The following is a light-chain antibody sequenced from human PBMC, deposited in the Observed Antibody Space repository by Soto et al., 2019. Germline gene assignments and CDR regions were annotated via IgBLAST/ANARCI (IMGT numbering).Light chain of an antibody. CDR2: EVS. CDR1: SSDVGGYNY. V-gene: IGLV2-8*01. J-gene: IGLJ2*01. Sequence: QSALTQPPCASGSPGQSVTISCTGTSSDVGGYNYVSWYQQHPGKAPKLMIYEVSKRPSGVPDRFSGSKSGNTASLTVSGLQAEDEADYYCSSYAGSNFVVFGGGTQLTVL. CDR3: SSYAGSNFVV.